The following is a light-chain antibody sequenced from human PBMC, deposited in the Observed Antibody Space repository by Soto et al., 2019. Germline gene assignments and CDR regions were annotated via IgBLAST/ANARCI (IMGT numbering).Light chain of an antibody. J-gene: IGLJ2*01. CDR3: SSYTSSTLL. CDR2: EVS. V-gene: IGLV2-14*01. CDR1: SSDVGDYNY. Sequence: QSALTQPASVSGSPGQSITISCTGSSSDVGDYNYVSWYQQHPGKAPKLIIYEVSNRPSGVSIRFSGSKSANTASLTISGLQNEDEADYYCSSYTSSTLLFGGGTKLTVL.